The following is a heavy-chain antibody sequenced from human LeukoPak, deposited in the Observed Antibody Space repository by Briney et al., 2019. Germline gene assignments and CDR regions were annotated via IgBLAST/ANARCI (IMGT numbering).Heavy chain of an antibody. Sequence: GGSLRLSCAASGFTLSNSWMHWVRQAPGKGLEWVSAISGSGGSTYYADSVKGRFTISRDNSKNTLYLQMNSLRAEDTAVYYCANRCSSTSCYYYWGQGTLVTVSS. J-gene: IGHJ4*02. CDR2: ISGSGGST. V-gene: IGHV3-23*01. CDR3: ANRCSSTSCYYY. D-gene: IGHD2-2*01. CDR1: GFTLSNSW.